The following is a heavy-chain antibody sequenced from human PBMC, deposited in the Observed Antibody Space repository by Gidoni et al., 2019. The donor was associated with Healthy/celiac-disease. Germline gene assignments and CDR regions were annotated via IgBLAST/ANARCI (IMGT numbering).Heavy chain of an antibody. CDR1: GFTCSSYS. Sequence: EVQLVESGGGLVQPGGSLSLSCAASGFTCSSYSMNWVRQAPGKGLEWVSYISSSSSTIYYADSVKGRFTISRDNAKNSLYLQMNSLRDEDTAVYYCLVAYTVTRDWFDPWGQGTLVTVSS. V-gene: IGHV3-48*02. D-gene: IGHD4-17*01. J-gene: IGHJ5*02. CDR3: LVAYTVTRDWFDP. CDR2: ISSSSSTI.